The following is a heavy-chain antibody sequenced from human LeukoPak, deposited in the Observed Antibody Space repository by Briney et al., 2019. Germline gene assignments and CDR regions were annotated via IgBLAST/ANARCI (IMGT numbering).Heavy chain of an antibody. CDR3: ARDGGYGDYWYFDL. CDR2: IYYSGST. Sequence: SETLSLTCTVSGGSISSYYWSWIRQPPGKGLEWIGCIYYSGSTSYNPSFKSRVTISVDTSKNQFSLKLSSVTAADTAVYYCARDGGYGDYWYFDLWGRGTLVTVSS. V-gene: IGHV4-59*12. CDR1: GGSISSYY. J-gene: IGHJ2*01. D-gene: IGHD4-17*01.